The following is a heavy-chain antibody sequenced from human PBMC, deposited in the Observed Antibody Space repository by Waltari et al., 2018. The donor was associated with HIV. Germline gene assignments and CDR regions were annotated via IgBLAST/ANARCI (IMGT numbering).Heavy chain of an antibody. CDR2: MRGRGET. J-gene: IGHJ3*01. Sequence: QLLESGGGLVEHGGSLRLSCAASGFIFTDFAMDWVRRAPGKGLGWVSSMRGRGETCYADSVKGRFTISRDNSKNTLYLQMNSLRADDAAVYYCVKDSGRAADVFDLWGQGTMVTVSS. CDR1: GFIFTDFA. CDR3: VKDSGRAADVFDL. V-gene: IGHV3-23*01. D-gene: IGHD3-10*01.